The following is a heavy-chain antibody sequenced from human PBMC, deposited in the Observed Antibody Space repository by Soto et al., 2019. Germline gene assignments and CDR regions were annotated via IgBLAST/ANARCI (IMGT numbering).Heavy chain of an antibody. CDR2: IIPMFDRP. Sequence: QVQGVQSGAEVKKPGSSVKVSCKASGGSFSNYAINWVRQAPGQGLEWMGGIIPMFDRPNYAQNFQGRVTITADESTSTAYMELSSLRSDDTAVYYCARGREMSTTKFYFDYWGQGTLVTVSS. CDR3: ARGREMSTTKFYFDY. D-gene: IGHD5-12*01. J-gene: IGHJ4*02. V-gene: IGHV1-69*01. CDR1: GGSFSNYA.